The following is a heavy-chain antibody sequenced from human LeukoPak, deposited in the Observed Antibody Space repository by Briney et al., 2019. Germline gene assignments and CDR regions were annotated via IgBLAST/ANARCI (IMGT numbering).Heavy chain of an antibody. CDR1: GFTFSSYW. Sequence: GGSLRLSCAASGFTFSSYWMSWVRQAPGKGLEWVSAISGSGGSTYYADSVKGRFTISRDNAKNSLYLQMNSLRAEDTAVYYCARGDTAMVFDYWGQGTLVTVSS. D-gene: IGHD5-18*01. J-gene: IGHJ4*02. V-gene: IGHV3-23*01. CDR3: ARGDTAMVFDY. CDR2: ISGSGGST.